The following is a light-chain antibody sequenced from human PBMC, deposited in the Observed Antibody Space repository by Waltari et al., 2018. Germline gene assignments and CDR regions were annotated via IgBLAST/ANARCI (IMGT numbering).Light chain of an antibody. J-gene: IGLJ3*02. Sequence: QSVLPHPPSASGSPVQRVTMSCSGGTTNIGRNPVDWYQQLPGTAPKLLIYSNNPRPSGVPERRSGSKSGTSASLAISGLQSEDEADYYCAVWDDSLNGQVFGGGTKLTVL. CDR3: AVWDDSLNGQV. CDR2: SNN. V-gene: IGLV1-44*01. CDR1: TTNIGRNP.